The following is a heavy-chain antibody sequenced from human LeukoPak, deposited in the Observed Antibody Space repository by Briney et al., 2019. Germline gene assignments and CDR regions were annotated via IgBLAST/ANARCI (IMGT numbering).Heavy chain of an antibody. CDR1: GFTFSSYS. CDR3: AKDQVISGSEASDI. Sequence: GGSLRLSCAASGFTFSSYSMNWVRQAPGKGLEWISAISGNGVGTYYADSVKGRFTISRDNSWNTLYLQMNSLRAEDTAVYYCAKDQVISGSEASDIWGQGTMVTVSS. CDR2: ISGNGVGT. D-gene: IGHD2-21*01. V-gene: IGHV3-23*01. J-gene: IGHJ3*02.